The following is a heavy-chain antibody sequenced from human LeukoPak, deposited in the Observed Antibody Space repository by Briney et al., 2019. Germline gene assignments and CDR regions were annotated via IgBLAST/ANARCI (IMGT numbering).Heavy chain of an antibody. CDR3: AKGRYSGYGYFDY. Sequence: PGGSLRLSCAASEFTFTYHAMNWVRQAPGKGLEWVSGISGSGGNTYYADSVKGRFTISRDNSKNTLYLQMNNLRAEDTALYYCAKGRYSGYGYFDYRGRGTLVTVSS. CDR1: EFTFTYHA. J-gene: IGHJ4*02. V-gene: IGHV3-23*01. D-gene: IGHD5-12*01. CDR2: ISGSGGNT.